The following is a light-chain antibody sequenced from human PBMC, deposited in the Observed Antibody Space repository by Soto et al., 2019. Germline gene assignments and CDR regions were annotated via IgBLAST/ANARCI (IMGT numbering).Light chain of an antibody. J-gene: IGKJ4*01. CDR2: DAS. Sequence: EIVLTQSPATLSLSPGERVTLSCRASQDISDYLGWYQQKPGQAPRLLISDASNRATGIPARFSGSGSGTDFSLTISSLEPEDFAVYYCQQRSRWPLTFGGGTKVEIK. CDR3: QQRSRWPLT. CDR1: QDISDY. V-gene: IGKV3-11*01.